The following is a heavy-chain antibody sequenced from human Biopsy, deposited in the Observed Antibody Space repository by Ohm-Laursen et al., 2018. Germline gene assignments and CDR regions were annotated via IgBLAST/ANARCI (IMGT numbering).Heavy chain of an antibody. CDR2: ISWNSGTT. CDR3: AEGDWIYYFDY. D-gene: IGHD2-21*02. J-gene: IGHJ4*02. CDR1: EFTFNDYA. Sequence: RSLRLSCSASEFTFNDYAMYWVRQAPGMGLDWVSGISWNSGTTDYADSVRGRFTISRDNSKNTLYLQMNSLRAEDTAVYYCAEGDWIYYFDYWGQGTLVTVSS. V-gene: IGHV3-9*01.